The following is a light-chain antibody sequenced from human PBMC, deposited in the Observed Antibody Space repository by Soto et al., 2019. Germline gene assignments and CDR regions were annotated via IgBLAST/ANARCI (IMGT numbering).Light chain of an antibody. J-gene: IGKJ1*01. V-gene: IGKV1-5*01. CDR2: DAS. CDR3: QQYNSYS. Sequence: IQMTQSPSTLSASVGDRVTISCRASQSIHIWLAWYQQKPGKAPQLLISDASNLESGVPSRFSGSGSGTEFTLTISSLQPDDFATYYCQQYNSYSFGQGTKVDIK. CDR1: QSIHIW.